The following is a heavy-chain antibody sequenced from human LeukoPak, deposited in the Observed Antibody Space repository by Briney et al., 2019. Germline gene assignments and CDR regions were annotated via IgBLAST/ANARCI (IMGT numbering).Heavy chain of an antibody. J-gene: IGHJ4*02. D-gene: IGHD3-10*01. Sequence: PGGSLRLSCAASGFTFSSYWMSWVRQAPGKGLEWVANIKQDGSEKYYVDSVKGRFTISRDNAKNSLYLQTNSLRAEDTAVYYCARDRYYGSGVTVNFDYWGQGTLVTVSS. CDR2: IKQDGSEK. CDR3: ARDRYYGSGVTVNFDY. V-gene: IGHV3-7*01. CDR1: GFTFSSYW.